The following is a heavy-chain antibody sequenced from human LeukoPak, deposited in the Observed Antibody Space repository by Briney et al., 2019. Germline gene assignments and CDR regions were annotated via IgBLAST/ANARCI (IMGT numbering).Heavy chain of an antibody. CDR2: IYYSGST. D-gene: IGHD3-22*01. CDR3: ARGRYYDSSGYFHMYYFDY. V-gene: IGHV4-59*01. J-gene: IGHJ4*02. CDR1: GGSISSYC. Sequence: PSETLSLTCTVSGGSISSYCWSWIRQPPGKGLEWIGYIYYSGSTNYNPSLKSRVTISVDTSKNQFSLKLSSVTAADTAVYYCARGRYYDSSGYFHMYYFDYWGQGTLVTVSS.